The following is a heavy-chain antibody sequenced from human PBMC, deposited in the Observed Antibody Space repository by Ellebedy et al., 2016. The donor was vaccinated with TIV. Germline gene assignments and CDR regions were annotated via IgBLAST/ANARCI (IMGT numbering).Heavy chain of an antibody. CDR2: IVGSGA. D-gene: IGHD4-23*01. V-gene: IGHV3-23*01. CDR1: GFTFSPYA. J-gene: IGHJ3*01. Sequence: GESLKISCAASGFTFSPYAMAWVRPAPGKGLEWVSGIVGSGAEKYADSVKGRFTISRDNSKDTLFLQMNSLRAEDTAIYFCTRDPVGVGPAFDVWGQGTMVTVSS. CDR3: TRDPVGVGPAFDV.